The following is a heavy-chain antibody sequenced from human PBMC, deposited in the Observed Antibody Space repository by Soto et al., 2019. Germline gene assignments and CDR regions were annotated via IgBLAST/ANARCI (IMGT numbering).Heavy chain of an antibody. CDR3: ARSARYSSSWHGAFDI. CDR2: ISSSGSTI. J-gene: IGHJ3*02. CDR1: GFTFSSYE. D-gene: IGHD6-13*01. Sequence: GGSLRLSCAASGFTFSSYEMNWVRQAPGKGLEWVSYISSSGSTIYYADSVKGRFTISRDNAKNSLYLQMNSLRAEDTAVYYCARSARYSSSWHGAFDIWGQGTMVTVSS. V-gene: IGHV3-48*03.